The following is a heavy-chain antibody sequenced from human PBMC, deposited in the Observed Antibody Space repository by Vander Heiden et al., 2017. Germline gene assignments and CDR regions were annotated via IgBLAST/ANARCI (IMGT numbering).Heavy chain of an antibody. V-gene: IGHV3-21*01. CDR3: AMDLGISVY. J-gene: IGHJ4*02. CDR2: ISSSSMYI. D-gene: IGHD7-27*01. CDR1: GFAFRSYS. Sequence: VQLVASGGGMVKPGGSLRPHCASSGFAFRSYSINWAPQAPGKGLEVVSSISSSSMYIYYAVSVKGRFTISRDNAKNSLYLQMNSLRAEDTAVYYCAMDLGISVYWSQGTLVTVSS.